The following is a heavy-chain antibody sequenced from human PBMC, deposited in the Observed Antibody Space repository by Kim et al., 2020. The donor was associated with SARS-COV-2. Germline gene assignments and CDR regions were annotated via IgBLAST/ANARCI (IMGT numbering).Heavy chain of an antibody. V-gene: IGHV3-48*02. D-gene: IGHD2-15*01. CDR2: IASSSSTI. CDR1: GFTFSSYV. J-gene: IGHJ4*02. CDR3: AREYCSGGTCYFDY. Sequence: GGSLRLSCEASGFTFSSYVMNWVRQAPGKGLEWVSYIASSSSTIYYPDSVKGRFTISRDNAKNSLYLQMNSLGDEDTALYYCAREYCSGGTCYFDYWGQG.